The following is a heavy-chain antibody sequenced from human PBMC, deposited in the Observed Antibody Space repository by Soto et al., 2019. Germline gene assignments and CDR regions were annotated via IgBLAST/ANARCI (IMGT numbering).Heavy chain of an antibody. CDR2: INHIGRT. V-gene: IGHV4-34*01. Sequence: QVQLQQRGAGLLKPSETLSLTCAVNGGSFSGYYWSWIRQSPGKGLEWIGEINHIGRTNFNPSLKSRVTMSGDTSKNQISLKLSSVTAADTAVYYCARGYEVNWHTPHYWGQGTLVTVSS. CDR1: GGSFSGYY. D-gene: IGHD5-12*01. CDR3: ARGYEVNWHTPHY. J-gene: IGHJ4*02.